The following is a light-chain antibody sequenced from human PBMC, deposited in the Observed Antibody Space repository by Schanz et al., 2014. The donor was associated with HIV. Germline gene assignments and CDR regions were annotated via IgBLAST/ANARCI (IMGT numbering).Light chain of an antibody. J-gene: IGLJ3*02. CDR2: DVS. CDR3: CSYAGSSTLV. Sequence: QSVLTQPPSASGSPGQSITISCTGGSGDVGTYDFVSWYQQHPGKAPKVMIYDVSKRPSGVSNRFSGSKSGNTASLTISGLQAEDEAEYYCCSYAGSSTLVFGGGTKLTVL. V-gene: IGLV2-23*02. CDR1: SGDVGTYDF.